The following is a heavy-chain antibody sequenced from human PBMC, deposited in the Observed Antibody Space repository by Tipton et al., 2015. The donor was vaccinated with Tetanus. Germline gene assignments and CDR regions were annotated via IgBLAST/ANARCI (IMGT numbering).Heavy chain of an antibody. CDR3: ARGVTDGSNRRFAY. Sequence: TLSLTCTVSGGPISSYYWSWIRQPAGKGLEWIAHISNGTPDYAPSLNSRLTLSVDTSKNQIYLNLRSVTAADAGKYFCARGVTDGSNRRFAYWGQGTLVVVSS. D-gene: IGHD3-10*01. V-gene: IGHV4-4*07. CDR2: ISNGTP. J-gene: IGHJ4*02. CDR1: GGPISSYY.